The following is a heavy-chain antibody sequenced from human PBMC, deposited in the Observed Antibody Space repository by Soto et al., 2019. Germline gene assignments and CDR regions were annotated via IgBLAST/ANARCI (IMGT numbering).Heavy chain of an antibody. CDR3: ARDYGSALEY. CDR2: ISHDGSSQ. Sequence: GGSLRLSCVASGFTFSSYAMNWVRQAPGKGLEWVAVISHDGSSQYYTDSVKGRFTISRDNSKNTLYVQMNSLRGEDTAAYYCARDYGSALEYWGQGTLVTVSS. CDR1: GFTFSSYA. V-gene: IGHV3-30-3*01. D-gene: IGHD3-10*01. J-gene: IGHJ4*02.